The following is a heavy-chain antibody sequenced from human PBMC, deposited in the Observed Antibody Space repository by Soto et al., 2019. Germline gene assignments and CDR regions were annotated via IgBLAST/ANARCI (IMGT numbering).Heavy chain of an antibody. Sequence: NPSETLSLTCAVSGGAVSSNNWWNWVRQPPGKGLEWIGETYHTGVTNYHPSPKSRVTISVDQSKDQVSLNLNSVTAADTAVYYSAGRGARYSPFDYWGQGTLVTAPQ. CDR1: GGAVSSNNW. J-gene: IGHJ4*02. CDR3: AGRGARYSPFDY. D-gene: IGHD2-15*01. CDR2: TYHTGVT. V-gene: IGHV4-4*02.